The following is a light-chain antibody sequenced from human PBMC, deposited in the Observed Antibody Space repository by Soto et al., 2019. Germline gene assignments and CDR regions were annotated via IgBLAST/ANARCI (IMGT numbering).Light chain of an antibody. CDR3: QSYDSSLSGYV. Sequence: QSLLTQPPSVSEAPGQRVTISCTGSSSNIGAGYEAHWYQQVPGTAPKLLIYEDNNRPSGVPDRFSGSKSGTSASLAITGLQAEDEAEYYCQSYDSSLSGYVLGTGTKRTVL. V-gene: IGLV1-40*01. J-gene: IGLJ1*01. CDR1: SSNIGAGYE. CDR2: EDN.